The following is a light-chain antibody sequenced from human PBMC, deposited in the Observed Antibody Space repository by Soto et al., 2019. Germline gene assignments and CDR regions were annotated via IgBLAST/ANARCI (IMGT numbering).Light chain of an antibody. Sequence: DIVMTQSPDSLDVSLGERATINCKSSQSVLFSSNSRNALAWYQQRPGQPPKLLIYWASSRESGVPERFSGSGSGTDFTLTISSLQAEDVAVYYCQQYYVTPPTFGGGTKVEIK. J-gene: IGKJ4*01. CDR3: QQYYVTPPT. V-gene: IGKV4-1*01. CDR2: WAS. CDR1: QSVLFSSNSRNA.